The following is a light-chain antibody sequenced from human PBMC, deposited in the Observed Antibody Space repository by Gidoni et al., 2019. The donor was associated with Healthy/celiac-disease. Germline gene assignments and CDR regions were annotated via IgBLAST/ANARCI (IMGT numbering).Light chain of an antibody. CDR1: VLAKKY. Sequence: SYELTQPSSVSVSPGQTSRITCSGDVLAKKYVRWFQQKPGQAPVLVIDNGNERPSGLPERFSGSSSGTTVTLTISGAQVEDDADYYCYSAADNDRVFGGGTKLTVL. CDR2: NGN. J-gene: IGLJ3*02. V-gene: IGLV3-27*01. CDR3: YSAADNDRV.